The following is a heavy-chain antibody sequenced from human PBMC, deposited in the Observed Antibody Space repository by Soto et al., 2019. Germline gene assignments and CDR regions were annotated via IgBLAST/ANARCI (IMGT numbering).Heavy chain of an antibody. J-gene: IGHJ5*02. CDR1: GFTFSSYA. V-gene: IGHV3-30-3*01. CDR2: ISYDGSNK. D-gene: IGHD5-18*01. Sequence: QVQLVESGGGVVQPGRSLRLSCAASGFTFSSYAMHWVRQAPGKGLEWVAVISYDGSNKYYADSVKGRFTISRDNSKNTLYLQMNSLRAEDTAVYYCARPFPPLHTAMGGNNWFDPWGQGTLVTVSS. CDR3: ARPFPPLHTAMGGNNWFDP.